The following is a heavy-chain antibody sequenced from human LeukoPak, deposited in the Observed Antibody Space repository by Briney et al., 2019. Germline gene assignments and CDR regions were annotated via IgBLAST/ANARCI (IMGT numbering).Heavy chain of an antibody. CDR1: GYTFTGYY. Sequence: GASVKVSCKASGYTFTGYYMHWVRQAPGQGLGWMGWINPNSGGTNYAQKFQGRVTMTRDTSISTAYMELSRLRSDDTAVYYCARGLRSTYYYDSSGYSGFDYWGQGTLVTVSS. CDR3: ARGLRSTYYYDSSGYSGFDY. V-gene: IGHV1-2*02. J-gene: IGHJ4*02. D-gene: IGHD3-22*01. CDR2: INPNSGGT.